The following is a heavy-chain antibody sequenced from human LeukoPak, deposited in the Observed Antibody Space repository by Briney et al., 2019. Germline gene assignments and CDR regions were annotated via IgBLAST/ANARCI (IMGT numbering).Heavy chain of an antibody. D-gene: IGHD1-26*01. CDR2: IYYSGST. J-gene: IGHJ4*02. CDR1: GVPTSGYH. CDR3: ARYSGTHSRNFDY. Sequence: PSETLSLTCTVSGVPTSGYHWSWIRQPPGKGLEWIGYIYYSGSTTYNPSLNSRVTISIDTSKNQFSLKLSSVTAADTAVYYCARYSGTHSRNFDYWGQGILVTVSS. V-gene: IGHV4-59*08.